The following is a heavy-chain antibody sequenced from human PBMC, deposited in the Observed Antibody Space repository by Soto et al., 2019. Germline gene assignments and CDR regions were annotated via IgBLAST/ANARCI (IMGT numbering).Heavy chain of an antibody. Sequence: GGSLRLSCAASGFTFSSYAMHWVRQAPGKGLEWVAVISYDGSNKYYADSVKGRFTISRDNSKNTLYLQMNSLRAEDTAVYYCARDYDAEPSYYGMDVWGQGTTVTVSS. CDR1: GFTFSSYA. V-gene: IGHV3-30-3*01. J-gene: IGHJ6*02. CDR3: ARDYDAEPSYYGMDV. D-gene: IGHD5-12*01. CDR2: ISYDGSNK.